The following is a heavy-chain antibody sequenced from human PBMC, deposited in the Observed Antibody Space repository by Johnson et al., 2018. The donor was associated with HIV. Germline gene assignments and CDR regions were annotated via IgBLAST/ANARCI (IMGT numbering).Heavy chain of an antibody. CDR1: GFTFDDYG. D-gene: IGHD5-18*01. V-gene: IGHV3-20*04. CDR2: INWNGGST. J-gene: IGHJ3*02. CDR3: ARGGYSPDDACDI. Sequence: VQLVESGGGVVRPGGSLRLSCAASGFTFDDYGMSWVRQAPGKGLEWVSGINWNGGSTGYADSVKGRFTISRDNPKNSRYLQMNSLRAGDTAVYYCARGGYSPDDACDIWGQGTMVTVSS.